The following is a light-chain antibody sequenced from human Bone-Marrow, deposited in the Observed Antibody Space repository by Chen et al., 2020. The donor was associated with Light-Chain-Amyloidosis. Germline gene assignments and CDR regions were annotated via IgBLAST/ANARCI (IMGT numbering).Light chain of an antibody. CDR1: HSVSSSY. V-gene: IGKV3-20*01. Sequence: EIVLTHSPGTLSLSPGERATISCRASHSVSSSYLACDQQKPGQAPRLLIYGASSRATGIPDRFSGSGSGTDFTRTISRLEPEDFAVYYCQQYGSAPSFGPGTKVDIK. J-gene: IGKJ3*01. CDR3: QQYGSAPS. CDR2: GAS.